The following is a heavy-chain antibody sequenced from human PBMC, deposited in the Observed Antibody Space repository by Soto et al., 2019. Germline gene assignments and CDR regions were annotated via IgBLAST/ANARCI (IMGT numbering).Heavy chain of an antibody. CDR3: ARGQSQLLLLAFDL. D-gene: IGHD2-21*02. Sequence: XGSLRLSCAASGFTFGSHAMSWVGQAPGKGLEWLATITGTGGSTYYADSVKGRFTISRDNSKNTLYLQMNSLRAEDTVVYYCARGQSQLLLLAFDLWGQGTMVTVSS. CDR1: GFTFGSHA. CDR2: ITGTGGST. J-gene: IGHJ3*01. V-gene: IGHV3-23*01.